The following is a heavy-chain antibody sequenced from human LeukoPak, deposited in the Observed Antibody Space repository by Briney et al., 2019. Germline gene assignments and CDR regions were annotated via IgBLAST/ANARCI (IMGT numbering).Heavy chain of an antibody. Sequence: ASVKVSCKASGYTFTSYGISWVRQAPGQGLEWMGWISAYNGNTNYAQKLQGRVTMTTDTSTNTAYMEMSSLTSEDTAMYYCARDRCGGDCYSEPTNWFDPWGQGTLVTVSS. D-gene: IGHD2-21*02. J-gene: IGHJ5*02. CDR2: ISAYNGNT. V-gene: IGHV1-18*01. CDR1: GYTFTSYG. CDR3: ARDRCGGDCYSEPTNWFDP.